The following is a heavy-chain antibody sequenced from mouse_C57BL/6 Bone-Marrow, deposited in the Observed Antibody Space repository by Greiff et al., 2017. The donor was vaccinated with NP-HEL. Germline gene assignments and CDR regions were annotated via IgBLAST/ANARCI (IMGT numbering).Heavy chain of an antibody. D-gene: IGHD2-5*01. Sequence: QVQLQQPGAELVKPGASVKLSCKASGYTFTDYYINWVKQRPGQGLEWIARIYPGSGNTYYNEKFKGKATLTAEKSSSTAYMQLSSLTSEDSAVYFCAYYSNYFDYWGQGTTLTVSS. CDR3: AYYSNYFDY. J-gene: IGHJ2*01. CDR1: GYTFTDYY. V-gene: IGHV1-76*01. CDR2: IYPGSGNT.